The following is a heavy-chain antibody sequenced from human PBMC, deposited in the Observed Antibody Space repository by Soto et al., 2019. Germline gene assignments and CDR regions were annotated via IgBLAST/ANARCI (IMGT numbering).Heavy chain of an antibody. CDR1: GGTFSSYA. J-gene: IGHJ6*02. CDR3: ARGFQLYYYDSSGYYYVSQGDYYYGMDV. V-gene: IGHV1-69*13. D-gene: IGHD3-22*01. CDR2: IIPIFGTA. Sequence: SVKVSCKASGGTFSSYAISWVRQAPGQGLEWMGGIIPIFGTANYAQKFQGRVTITADESTSTAYMELSSLRSEDTAVYYCARGFQLYYYDSSGYYYVSQGDYYYGMDVWGQGATVTVSS.